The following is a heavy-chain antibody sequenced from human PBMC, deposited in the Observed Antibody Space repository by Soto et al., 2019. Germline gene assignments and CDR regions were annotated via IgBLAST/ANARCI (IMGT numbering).Heavy chain of an antibody. CDR1: GGSISSYY. Sequence: QVQLQESGPGLVKPSETLSLTCTVSGGSISSYYWSWIRQPAGKGMEWIGRIYTSGSTTNTPSLKSRVTMSVDTSKNQFSRKLSSATAADTAVYYCARAAAAGTDPFDYWGQGTLVTVSS. V-gene: IGHV4-4*07. CDR3: ARAAAAGTDPFDY. CDR2: IYTSGST. D-gene: IGHD6-13*01. J-gene: IGHJ4*02.